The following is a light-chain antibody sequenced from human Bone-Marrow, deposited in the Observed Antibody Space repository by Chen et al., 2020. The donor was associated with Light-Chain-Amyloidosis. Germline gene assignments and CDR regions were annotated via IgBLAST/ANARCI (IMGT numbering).Light chain of an antibody. Sequence: MLTHPHSVSASPGQTVTISCTRSSGSIASNYVQWYQQRPGSAPTTVIYEDNQRPSGVPDRFSGSIDSSSNSASLTISGLKTEDEADYYCQSYDSSNHEVFGGGTKLTVL. V-gene: IGLV6-57*04. CDR3: QSYDSSNHEV. J-gene: IGLJ2*01. CDR2: EDN. CDR1: SGSIASNY.